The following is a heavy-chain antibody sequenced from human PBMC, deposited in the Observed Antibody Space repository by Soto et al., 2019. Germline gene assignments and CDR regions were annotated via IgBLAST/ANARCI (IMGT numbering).Heavy chain of an antibody. CDR3: ATWVDYGDFEGFDF. CDR2: VDPNGGGS. V-gene: IGHV1-2*04. CDR1: GYSFTDYK. Sequence: QGQLLQSGAEVKKPGASVKVSCKTSGYSFTDYKLHWVRQAPGQGLEWMGWVDPNGGGSNSAQKFQGSVTMTWDTSITTAYLDLTRLTTNDTATYFCATWVDYGDFEGFDFWGLGTLVTVSS. D-gene: IGHD4-17*01. J-gene: IGHJ4*02.